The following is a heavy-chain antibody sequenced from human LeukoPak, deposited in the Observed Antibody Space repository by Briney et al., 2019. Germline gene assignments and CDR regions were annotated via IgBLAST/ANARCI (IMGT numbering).Heavy chain of an antibody. Sequence: SGGSLRLSCAASGFTFSDYYMSWIRQAPGKGLEWVSYISSSGSTIYYADSVKGRFTISRDNAKNSLYLQMNSLRAEDTAVYYCARGAAALEAPDDAFDIWAKGQWSPSLQ. V-gene: IGHV3-11*01. CDR3: ARGAAALEAPDDAFDI. J-gene: IGHJ3*02. CDR2: ISSSGSTI. D-gene: IGHD6-13*01. CDR1: GFTFSDYY.